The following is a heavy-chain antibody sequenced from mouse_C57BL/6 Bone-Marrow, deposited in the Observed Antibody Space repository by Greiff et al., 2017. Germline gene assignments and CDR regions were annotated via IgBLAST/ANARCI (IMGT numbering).Heavy chain of an antibody. Sequence: EVKLVESGGDLVKPGGSLKLSCAASGFTFSSYGMSWVRQTPDKRLEWVATISSGGSYNYYPDSVKGRFTISRDNAKNTLYLQMSSLKSEDTAMYYCARQRGCYSNYFDYWGQGTTLTVSS. CDR2: ISSGGSYN. CDR1: GFTFSSYG. CDR3: ARQRGCYSNYFDY. J-gene: IGHJ2*01. D-gene: IGHD2-5*01. V-gene: IGHV5-6*01.